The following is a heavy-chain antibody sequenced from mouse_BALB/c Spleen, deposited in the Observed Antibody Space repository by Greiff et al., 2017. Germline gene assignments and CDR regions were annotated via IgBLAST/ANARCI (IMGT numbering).Heavy chain of an antibody. Sequence: ESGAELARPGASVKLSCKASGYTFSSYWMQWVKQRPGQGLEWIGAIYPGDGDTRYTQKFKGKATLTADKSSSTAYMQLSSLASEDSAVYYCVPACYDGDFDVWGAGTTVTVSS. CDR2: IYPGDGDT. V-gene: IGHV1-87*01. J-gene: IGHJ1*01. CDR1: GYTFSSYW. CDR3: VPACYDGDFDV. D-gene: IGHD2-3*01.